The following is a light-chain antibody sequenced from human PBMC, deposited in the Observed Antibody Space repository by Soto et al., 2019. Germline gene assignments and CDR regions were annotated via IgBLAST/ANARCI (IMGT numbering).Light chain of an antibody. CDR2: GAS. V-gene: IGKV3-20*01. CDR3: QQYGGSPIT. J-gene: IGKJ5*01. Sequence: EVVLTQSPGTLSLSPGERATLSCRASLSVSSSYLAWYQQKPGQAPRLLIHGASSRATGIPDRISGSGSGTDFTLTISRLEPEDFAVYYCQQYGGSPITFGQGTRLEIK. CDR1: LSVSSSY.